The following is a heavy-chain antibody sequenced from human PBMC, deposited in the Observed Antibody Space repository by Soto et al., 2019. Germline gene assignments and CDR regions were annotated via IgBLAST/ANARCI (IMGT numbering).Heavy chain of an antibody. V-gene: IGHV3-33*01. J-gene: IGHJ6*03. CDR2: IWYDGSNK. Sequence: GGSLRLSCAASGFTFSSYGMHWVRQAPGKGLEWVAVIWYDGSNKYYADSVKGRFTISRDNSKNTLYLQMNSLRAEDTAVYYCARGYCSGGSCYIDYYMDVSGKGTTVTVSS. D-gene: IGHD2-15*01. CDR1: GFTFSSYG. CDR3: ARGYCSGGSCYIDYYMDV.